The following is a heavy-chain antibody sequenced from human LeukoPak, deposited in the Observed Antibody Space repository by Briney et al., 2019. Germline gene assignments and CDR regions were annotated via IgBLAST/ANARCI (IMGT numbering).Heavy chain of an antibody. CDR1: GYTFTGYY. J-gene: IGHJ4*02. D-gene: IGHD5-18*01. Sequence: ASVKVSCKASGYTFTGYYMHWVRQAPGQGLEWMGWINPNSGGTNYAQKFQGRATMTRETSISTAYMELSRLRSDDTAVYYCARVWGYSYGYFDYWGQGTLVTVSS. CDR3: ARVWGYSYGYFDY. CDR2: INPNSGGT. V-gene: IGHV1-2*02.